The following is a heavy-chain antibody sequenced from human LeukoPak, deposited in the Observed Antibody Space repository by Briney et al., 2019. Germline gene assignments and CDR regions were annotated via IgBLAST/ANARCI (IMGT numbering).Heavy chain of an antibody. J-gene: IGHJ5*02. CDR3: ARLYSDWFFHKESFAP. CDR1: GFTFSSCA. D-gene: IGHD3-9*01. Sequence: GGSLRLSCAASGFTFSSCAMRWVRRAPGGGREWGSASSGSGGSTYYADSVKGRFTISRDNSKNTLYLQMNRLRAEAQAAYYCARLYSDWFFHKESFAPWGQGTLVTVSS. V-gene: IGHV3-23*01. CDR2: SSGSGGST.